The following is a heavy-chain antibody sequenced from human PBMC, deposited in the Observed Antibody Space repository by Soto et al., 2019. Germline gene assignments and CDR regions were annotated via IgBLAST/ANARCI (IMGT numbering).Heavy chain of an antibody. Sequence: EWLGGIIPIFGTANYAQKFQGRVTITADESTSTAYRELSSLRSEDTAVYYCARNVLSHFGMDVWGQGTTVTVSS. J-gene: IGHJ6*02. CDR2: IIPIFGTA. CDR3: ARNVLSHFGMDV. V-gene: IGHV1-69*01. D-gene: IGHD3-16*01.